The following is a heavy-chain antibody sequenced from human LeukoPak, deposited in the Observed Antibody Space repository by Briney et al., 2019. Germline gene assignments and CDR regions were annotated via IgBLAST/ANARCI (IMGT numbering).Heavy chain of an antibody. Sequence: GGSLRLSCAASGFTFSLYGMSWVRQAPGKGLEWVAGIGGSGGGAYYAEALTGRSTISRDNSKNTLYLQMNSLRAEDTAVYYCVVGATTFDYWGQGTLVTVSS. CDR3: VVGATTFDY. CDR1: GFTFSLYG. CDR2: IGGSGGGA. D-gene: IGHD1-26*01. V-gene: IGHV3-23*01. J-gene: IGHJ4*02.